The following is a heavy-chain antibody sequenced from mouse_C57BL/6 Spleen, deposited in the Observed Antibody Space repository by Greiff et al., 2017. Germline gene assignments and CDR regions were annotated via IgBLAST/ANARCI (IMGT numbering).Heavy chain of an antibody. Sequence: VQLQQSGAELVKPGASVKISCKASGYAFSSYWMNWVKQRPGKGLEWIGQIYPGDGDTNYNGKFKGKATLTADKSSSTAYMQLSSLTSEDSAVYFCAATTVGGYFDYWGQGTTLTVSS. J-gene: IGHJ2*01. V-gene: IGHV1-80*01. CDR2: IYPGDGDT. CDR1: GYAFSSYW. D-gene: IGHD1-1*01. CDR3: AATTVGGYFDY.